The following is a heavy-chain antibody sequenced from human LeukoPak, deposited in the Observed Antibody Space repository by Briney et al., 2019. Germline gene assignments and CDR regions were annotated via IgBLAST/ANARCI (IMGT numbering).Heavy chain of an antibody. Sequence: ASVKVSCKASGGTFSSYAISWVRQAPGQGLEWMGWMNPNSGNTGYAQKFQGRVTITRNTSISTAYMELSSLRSEDTAVYYCASRPSGSYLDDAFDIWGQGTMVTVSS. D-gene: IGHD1-26*01. CDR3: ASRPSGSYLDDAFDI. CDR2: MNPNSGNT. CDR1: GGTFSSYA. J-gene: IGHJ3*02. V-gene: IGHV1-8*03.